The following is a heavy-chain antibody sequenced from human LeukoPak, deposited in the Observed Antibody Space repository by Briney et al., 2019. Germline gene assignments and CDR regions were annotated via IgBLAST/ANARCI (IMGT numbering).Heavy chain of an antibody. CDR1: GFTFSIYS. J-gene: IGHJ4*02. CDR2: ISSSGSYM. D-gene: IGHD2-8*01. Sequence: GGSLRLSCAASGFTFSIYSMNWVRQAPGKGLDWVSSISSSGSYMNHGDSVKGRFAISRDNAKNSLYLQMDSLRDEDTAVYYCARVDCTNGVCFPVVSAFDYWGQGTLVTVSS. CDR3: ARVDCTNGVCFPVVSAFDY. V-gene: IGHV3-21*01.